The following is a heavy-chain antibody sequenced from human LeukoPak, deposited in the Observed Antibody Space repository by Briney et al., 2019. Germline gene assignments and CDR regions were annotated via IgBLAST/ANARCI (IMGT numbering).Heavy chain of an antibody. CDR3: ARGRKIYYYYYMDV. V-gene: IGHV4-59*01. Sequence: SETLSLTCTVSRGSISSYYWSWIRQPPGKGLEWIGYIYYSGSTNYNPSLKSRVTISVDTSKNQFSLKLSSVTAADTAVYYCARGRKIYYYYYMDVWGKGTTVTVSS. J-gene: IGHJ6*03. CDR2: IYYSGST. CDR1: RGSISSYY.